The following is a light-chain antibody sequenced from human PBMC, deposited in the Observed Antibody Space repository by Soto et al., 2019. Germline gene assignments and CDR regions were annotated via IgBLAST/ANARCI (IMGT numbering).Light chain of an antibody. CDR3: AAWDDSLNGYV. J-gene: IGLJ1*01. Sequence: QSVLTQPPSASGTPGQRVTISCSGSNSNVGSNTVNWYQQLPGTAPTLLIYSNNQRPSGVPDRFSGSTSGTSASLAISGLQSEDEADYYCAAWDDSLNGYVFGTGTKVTVL. V-gene: IGLV1-44*01. CDR1: NSNVGSNT. CDR2: SNN.